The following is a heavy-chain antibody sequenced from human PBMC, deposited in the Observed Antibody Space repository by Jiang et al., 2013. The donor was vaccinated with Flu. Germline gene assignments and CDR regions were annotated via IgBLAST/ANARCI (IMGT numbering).Heavy chain of an antibody. Sequence: LLKPSETLSLTCTVSSYSISSGYYWAWIRQPPGKGLEWIGYIYYSGSTYYNPSLKSRVTISVDTSKNQFSLKLSSVTAADTAVYYCARDCSSTSCYYIDYYYGMDVWGQGTTVTVSS. CDR1: SYSISSGYY. CDR2: IYYSGST. J-gene: IGHJ6*02. D-gene: IGHD2-2*01. V-gene: IGHV4-38-2*02. CDR3: ARDCSSTSCYYIDYYYGMDV.